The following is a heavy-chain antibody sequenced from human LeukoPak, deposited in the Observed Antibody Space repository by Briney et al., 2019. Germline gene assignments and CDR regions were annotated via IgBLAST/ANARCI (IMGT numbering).Heavy chain of an antibody. D-gene: IGHD2-15*01. CDR2: IYDYGST. Sequence: PSETLSLTCTVSRGSISTYYWRWIRQPPGKGLEWIGDIYDYGSTNINPSLKSRVTISQDASNNQFFVKQIYMTAADTAVYYCARHGSSYSFDYWSQGTLVTVSS. V-gene: IGHV4-59*08. CDR1: RGSISTYY. CDR3: ARHGSSYSFDY. J-gene: IGHJ4*02.